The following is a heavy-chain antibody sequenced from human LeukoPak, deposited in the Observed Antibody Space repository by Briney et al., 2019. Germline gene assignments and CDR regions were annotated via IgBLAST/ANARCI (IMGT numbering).Heavy chain of an antibody. J-gene: IGHJ6*02. CDR2: ISGSGGST. Sequence: PGGSLRLSCAASGFTFSSYAVSWVRQAPGKGLEWVSAISGSGGSTYYADSVKGRFTISRDNSKNTLYLQMNSLRAEDTAVYYCARETTVTTFYYYYYYGMDVWGQGTTVTVSS. D-gene: IGHD4-17*01. V-gene: IGHV3-23*01. CDR1: GFTFSSYA. CDR3: ARETTVTTFYYYYYYGMDV.